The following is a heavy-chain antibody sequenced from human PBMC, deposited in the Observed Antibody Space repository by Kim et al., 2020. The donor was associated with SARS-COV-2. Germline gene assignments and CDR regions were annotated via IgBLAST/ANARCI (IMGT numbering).Heavy chain of an antibody. Sequence: ASVKVSCKASGYTFSDYHIHWVRQAPGQGLEWMAWINCKTGVTEYAQMFQGRITVTRDTSISTAYMDVSGFMSADTTVYYCATWIPIPTGRVPYWGQGMLVTVSS. D-gene: IGHD2-2*03. CDR3: ATWIPIPTGRVPY. CDR1: GYTFSDYH. J-gene: IGHJ4*01. V-gene: IGHV1-2*02. CDR2: INCKTGVT.